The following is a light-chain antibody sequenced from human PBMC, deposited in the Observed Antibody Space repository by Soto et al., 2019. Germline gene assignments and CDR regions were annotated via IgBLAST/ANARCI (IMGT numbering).Light chain of an antibody. V-gene: IGLV2-14*01. J-gene: IGLJ1*01. CDR1: NNERGGYNY. CDR2: DVR. CDR3: TSYTSSSTLDV. Sequence: QSVLTPPASVSGSPGQSITISFTGNNNERGGYNYVSWYQQHPGKAPKLMIYDVRNRASWASNRFSGSKSGNTASLTISGLQAEDEADYYCTSYTSSSTLDVFGTGTKVTVL.